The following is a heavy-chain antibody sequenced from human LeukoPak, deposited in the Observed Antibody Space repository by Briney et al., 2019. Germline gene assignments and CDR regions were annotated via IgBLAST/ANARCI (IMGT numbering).Heavy chain of an antibody. CDR2: ISYDGSNK. J-gene: IGHJ6*02. CDR1: GFTFSSYG. CDR3: AKGGGDYDILTGYYRNGMDV. D-gene: IGHD3-9*01. Sequence: PGGSLRLSCAPSGFTFSSYGMHWVRQAPGKGLEWVAFISYDGSNKYYADSVKGRFTISRDNSKNTLYLQMNSLRAEDTAVYYCAKGGGDYDILTGYYRNGMDVWGQGTTVTVSS. V-gene: IGHV3-30*18.